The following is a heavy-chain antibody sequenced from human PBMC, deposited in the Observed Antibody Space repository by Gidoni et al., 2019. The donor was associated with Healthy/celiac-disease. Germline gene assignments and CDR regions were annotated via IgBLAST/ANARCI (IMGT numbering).Heavy chain of an antibody. CDR3: ARWTTVTLSFDY. Sequence: QVQLQESGPGLVKPSETLSLTCTVSGGSISSYYWSWIRQPPGKGLEWIGYIYYSGSTNYNPSLKRRVTISVDTSKNQFSLKLSSVTAADTAVYYCARWTTVTLSFDYWGQGTLVTVSS. D-gene: IGHD4-17*01. J-gene: IGHJ4*02. CDR2: IYYSGST. V-gene: IGHV4-59*01. CDR1: GGSISSYY.